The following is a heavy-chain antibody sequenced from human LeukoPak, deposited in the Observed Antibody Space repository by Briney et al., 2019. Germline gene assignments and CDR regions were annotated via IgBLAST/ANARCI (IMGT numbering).Heavy chain of an antibody. CDR2: IYYSGST. D-gene: IGHD3-22*01. Sequence: SETLSLTCTVSGGSISSYYWSWIRQPPGKGLEWIGYIYYSGSTNYNPSLKSRVTISVDTSKNQFSLKLSSVTAADTAVYYCAREGPDGVVVAWGQGTLVTVSS. V-gene: IGHV4-59*01. CDR3: AREGPDGVVVA. CDR1: GGSISSYY. J-gene: IGHJ5*02.